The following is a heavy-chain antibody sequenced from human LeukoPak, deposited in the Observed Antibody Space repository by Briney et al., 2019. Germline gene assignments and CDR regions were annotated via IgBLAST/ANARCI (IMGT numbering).Heavy chain of an antibody. CDR2: FHPEHGET. J-gene: IGHJ3*01. D-gene: IGHD2-15*01. CDR3: TTLVEVIAFDV. CDR1: GYTLIKLS. Sequence: GASVKVSCKVSGYTLIKLSMHWVRQAPGKGHEWMGGFHPEHGETIFAQKFQGRVAMTEDTSTDTAYMDLSRLTSEDTAVYYCTTLVEVIAFDVWGQGTIVTVSS. V-gene: IGHV1-24*01.